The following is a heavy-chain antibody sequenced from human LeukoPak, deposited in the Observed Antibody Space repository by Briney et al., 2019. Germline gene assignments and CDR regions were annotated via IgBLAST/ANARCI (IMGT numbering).Heavy chain of an antibody. CDR2: VRFGGSGK. CDR1: GFILRDYG. Sequence: PGGSLRLSCTASGFILRDYGMHWVRQAPGKGLEWVAFVRFGGSGKYYADSVKGRFIISRDDSENTLYLQLNSLRVEDTGLYYCAKEGGVGGLDYWGKGTLVTVSA. D-gene: IGHD3-16*01. J-gene: IGHJ4*02. V-gene: IGHV3-30*02. CDR3: AKEGGVGGLDY.